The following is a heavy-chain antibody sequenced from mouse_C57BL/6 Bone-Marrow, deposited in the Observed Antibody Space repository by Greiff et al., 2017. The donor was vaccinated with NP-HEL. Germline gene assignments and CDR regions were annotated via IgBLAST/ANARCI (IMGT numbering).Heavy chain of an antibody. CDR1: GYTFTDYY. J-gene: IGHJ2*01. V-gene: IGHV1-76*01. CDR3: ARLSY. Sequence: VQGVESGAELVRPGASVKLSCKASGYTFTDYYINWVKQRPGQGLEWIARIYPGSGNTYYNEKFKGKATLTAEKSSSTAYMQLSSLTSEDSAVYFCARLSYWGQGTTLTVSS. CDR2: IYPGSGNT.